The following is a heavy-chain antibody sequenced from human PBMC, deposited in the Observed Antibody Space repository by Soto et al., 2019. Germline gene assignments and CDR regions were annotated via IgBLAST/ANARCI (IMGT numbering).Heavy chain of an antibody. CDR3: ARESTGLTSMDV. D-gene: IGHD1-1*01. CDR2: MNLNRGKT. J-gene: IGHJ6*02. Sequence: QVQLVQSGAEVKKPGASVKVSCNASGYIFTSYDINWVLQATRQGRDWMGGMNLNRGKTGYGQKSQGRFIMTRNTSICTAYMAQSSLRSEDTAVYYCARESTGLTSMDVWGQGTKVTVSS. CDR1: GYIFTSYD. V-gene: IGHV1-8*01.